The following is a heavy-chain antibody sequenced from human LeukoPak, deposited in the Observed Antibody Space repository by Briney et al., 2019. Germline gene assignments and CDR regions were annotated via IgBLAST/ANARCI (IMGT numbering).Heavy chain of an antibody. Sequence: LETLSLTCTVSGGSISSYYWSWIRQPPGKGLEWIGYIYYSGSTNYNPSLKSRVTISVDTSKNQFSLKLSSVTAADTAVYYCARATIYSGAIAFDIWGQGTMVTVSS. CDR3: ARATIYSGAIAFDI. J-gene: IGHJ3*02. D-gene: IGHD2/OR15-2a*01. CDR1: GGSISSYY. CDR2: IYYSGST. V-gene: IGHV4-59*12.